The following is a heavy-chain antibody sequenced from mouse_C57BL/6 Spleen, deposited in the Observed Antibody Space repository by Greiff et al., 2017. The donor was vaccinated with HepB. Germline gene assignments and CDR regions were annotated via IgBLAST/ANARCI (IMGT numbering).Heavy chain of an antibody. V-gene: IGHV5-6*02. J-gene: IGHJ4*01. CDR1: GFTFSSYG. D-gene: IGHD1-1*01. Sequence: DVQLVESGGDLVKPGGSLKLSCAASGFTFSSYGMSWVRQTPDKRLEWVATISSGGSYTYYPDSVKGRFTISRDNAKNTLYLQMSSLKSEDTAMYYWARRGLTTVVATNAMDYWGQGTSVTVSS. CDR3: ARRGLTTVVATNAMDY. CDR2: ISSGGSYT.